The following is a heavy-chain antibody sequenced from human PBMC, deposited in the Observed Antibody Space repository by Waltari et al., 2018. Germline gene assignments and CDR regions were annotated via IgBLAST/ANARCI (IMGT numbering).Heavy chain of an antibody. Sequence: EVQLVESGGGLLQPGGSLRLSCAVSGFNFSGRWMSWVRQAPGKGPEWVANINQEGSEKFYVDSVNGRFTISRDNAKSSLFLQMSGLRADDTAVYYCARGAGWLADHWGQGTVVTVSS. CDR3: ARGAGWLADH. CDR2: INQEGSEK. V-gene: IGHV3-7*01. CDR1: GFNFSGRW. D-gene: IGHD6-19*01. J-gene: IGHJ5*02.